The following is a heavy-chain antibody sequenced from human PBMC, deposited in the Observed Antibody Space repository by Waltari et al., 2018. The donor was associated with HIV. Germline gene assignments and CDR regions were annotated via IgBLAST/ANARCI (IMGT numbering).Heavy chain of an antibody. V-gene: IGHV1-69*01. Sequence: QVQLVQSGAEVKKPGSSVKVSCKASGATFNNYAISWVRQAPGHGLACMGGIIRVLGTGKYPQDLQDRVIITADESTRTAYMELSSLTYDDTAVYDWATTRQAWTGALFDNWGQGTLVTVSS. CDR3: ATTRQAWTGALFDN. CDR1: GATFNNYA. D-gene: IGHD7-27*01. J-gene: IGHJ4*02. CDR2: IIRVLGTG.